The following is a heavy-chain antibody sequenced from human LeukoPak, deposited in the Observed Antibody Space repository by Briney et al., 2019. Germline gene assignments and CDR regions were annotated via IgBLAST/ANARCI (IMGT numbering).Heavy chain of an antibody. V-gene: IGHV4-39*01. Sequence: KPSETLSLTCTVSGGSISSSSYYWGWIRQPPGKGLEWIGSIYYSWSTYYNPSLKSRVTISVDTSKKQFSLKLSSVTAADTAVYYCAVAYCGGDCAPDYWGQGTLVTVSS. CDR1: GGSISSSSYY. CDR2: IYYSWST. J-gene: IGHJ4*02. D-gene: IGHD2-21*02. CDR3: AVAYCGGDCAPDY.